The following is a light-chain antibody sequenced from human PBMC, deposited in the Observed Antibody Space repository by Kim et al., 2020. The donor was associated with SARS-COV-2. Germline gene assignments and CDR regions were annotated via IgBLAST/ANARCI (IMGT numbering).Light chain of an antibody. V-gene: IGLV1-51*01. CDR2: DNH. CDR3: GTWDEKLDIFV. CDR1: NY. Sequence: NYVSWYQQFPGTSPKLVIYDNHRRPSGLPDRFSGSTSGTSATLAITGLQPGDEADYYCGTWDEKLDIFVFGGATQVTVL. J-gene: IGLJ1*01.